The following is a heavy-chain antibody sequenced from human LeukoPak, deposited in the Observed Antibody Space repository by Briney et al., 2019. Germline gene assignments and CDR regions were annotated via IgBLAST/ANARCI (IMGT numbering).Heavy chain of an antibody. CDR1: GFIFSNYG. V-gene: IGHV3-30*02. CDR2: IRDDGTNK. D-gene: IGHD3-10*01. CDR3: VKDTGRGDF. J-gene: IGHJ4*02. Sequence: GGSLRLSCAASGFIFSNYGMHWVRQSPGKGLEWVAFIRDDGTNKYYADSVRGRFTTSRDNSKNTLYLQLNSLRDEDTAMYYFVKDTGRGDFWGQGTLVTVSS.